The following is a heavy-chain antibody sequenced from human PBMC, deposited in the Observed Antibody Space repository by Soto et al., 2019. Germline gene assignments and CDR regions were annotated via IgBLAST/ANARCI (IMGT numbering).Heavy chain of an antibody. CDR1: GFTFSCNC. V-gene: IGHV3-74*01. CDR3: ARGPSGWFGFEY. Sequence: EVQLVESGGGLVQPGGSLRLSCAGSGFTFSCNCMPWVRQDPGKGLVWVSRLNSDGTSASYADSVKGRFTISRDNATNMLFLQMNSLTAADTALYYCARGPSGWFGFEYWGQGTLVTVSS. CDR2: LNSDGTSA. J-gene: IGHJ4*02. D-gene: IGHD6-19*01.